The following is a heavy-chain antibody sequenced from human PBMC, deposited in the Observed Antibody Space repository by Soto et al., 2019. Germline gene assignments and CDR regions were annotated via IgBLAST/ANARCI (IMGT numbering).Heavy chain of an antibody. CDR1: GFTVSSNY. D-gene: IGHD3-10*01. V-gene: IGHV3-53*04. Sequence: EVQLVESGGGLVQPGGSLRLSCAASGFTVSSNYMSWVRQAPGKGLEWVSVIYSGGSTYYADSVKGRFTISRHNSKKTLYLQMNSLRAEDTAVYYCARDGGSGMGDYFDYWGQGTLVTVSS. J-gene: IGHJ4*02. CDR3: ARDGGSGMGDYFDY. CDR2: IYSGGST.